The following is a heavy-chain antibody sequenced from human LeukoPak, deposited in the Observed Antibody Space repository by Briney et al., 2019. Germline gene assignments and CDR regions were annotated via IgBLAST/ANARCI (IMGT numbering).Heavy chain of an antibody. Sequence: PGGSLRLSCAASGFTFSSYGMHWVRQAPGKGLEWVAVIWYDGSNKYYADSVKGRFTISRDNSENTLYLQMNSLRAEDTAVYYCAREAYCSSTSCYFDYWGQGTLVTVSS. J-gene: IGHJ4*02. CDR1: GFTFSSYG. CDR2: IWYDGSNK. V-gene: IGHV3-33*01. D-gene: IGHD2-2*01. CDR3: AREAYCSSTSCYFDY.